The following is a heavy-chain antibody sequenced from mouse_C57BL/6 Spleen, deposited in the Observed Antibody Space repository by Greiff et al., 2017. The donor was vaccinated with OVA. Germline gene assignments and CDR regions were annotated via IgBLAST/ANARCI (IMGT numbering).Heavy chain of an antibody. V-gene: IGHV6-3*01. J-gene: IGHJ3*01. CDR2: IRLKSDNYAT. Sequence: DVKLQESGGGLVQPGGSMKLSCVASGFTFSNYWMNWVRQSPEKGLEWVAQIRLKSDNYATHYAESVKGRFTISRDDSKSSVYLQMNNLRAEDTGIYYCTTSSFAYWGQGTLVTVSA. CDR1: GFTFSNYW. D-gene: IGHD6-1*01. CDR3: TTSSFAY.